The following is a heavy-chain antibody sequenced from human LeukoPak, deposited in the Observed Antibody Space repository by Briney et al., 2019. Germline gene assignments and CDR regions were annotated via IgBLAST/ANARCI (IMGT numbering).Heavy chain of an antibody. V-gene: IGHV4-30-4*01. CDR1: GGSISSGDYY. CDR2: TYYSGST. Sequence: SETLSLTCSVSGGSISSGDYYWSWIRQPPGKGLEWIGYTYYSGSTYYNPSLKSRITISVDTSRNQFSLKLSSVTAADTAVYYCARAQVRGIIIMGYNWFDPWGQGTPVTVSS. J-gene: IGHJ5*02. D-gene: IGHD3-10*01. CDR3: ARAQVRGIIIMGYNWFDP.